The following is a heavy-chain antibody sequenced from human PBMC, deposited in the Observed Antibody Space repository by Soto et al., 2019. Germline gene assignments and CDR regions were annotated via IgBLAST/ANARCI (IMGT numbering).Heavy chain of an antibody. V-gene: IGHV4-59*01. CDR2: IYFNGNT. D-gene: IGHD3-16*01. Sequence: PSETLSLTCTVSAASFSKYYWSWIRQPPGKGLERIGYIYFNGNTNYNPSLKRRVTISRDTSKKQISLNLTSVTDADTAVYYCASVTFGGVVLAHWGQGTLVTVSS. CDR3: ASVTFGGVVLAH. CDR1: AASFSKYY. J-gene: IGHJ4*02.